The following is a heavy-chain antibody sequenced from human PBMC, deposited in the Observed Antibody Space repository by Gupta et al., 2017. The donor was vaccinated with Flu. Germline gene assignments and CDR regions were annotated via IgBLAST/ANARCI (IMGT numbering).Heavy chain of an antibody. D-gene: IGHD2-15*01. CDR1: GFTFSSYE. J-gene: IGHJ4*02. Sequence: EVQLVESGGGLVQPGGSLRLSCAASGFTFSSYEMNWVRQAPGKGLEWVSYISSSGSTIYCADSVKGRFTISRDNAKNSLYLQMNSLRAEDTAVYYCARDRCSGGSCHFDYWGQGTLVTVSS. V-gene: IGHV3-48*03. CDR2: ISSSGSTI. CDR3: ARDRCSGGSCHFDY.